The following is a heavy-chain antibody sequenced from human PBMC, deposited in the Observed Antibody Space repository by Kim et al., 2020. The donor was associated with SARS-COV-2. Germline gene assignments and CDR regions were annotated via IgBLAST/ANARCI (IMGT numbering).Heavy chain of an antibody. CDR3: ARHGIAVAGPPPYFDY. D-gene: IGHD6-19*01. Sequence: SETLSLTCTVSGGSISSSSYYWGWIRQPPGKGLEWIGSIYYSGSTYYNPSLKSRVTISVDTSKNQFSLKLSSVTAADTAVYHCARHGIAVAGPPPYFDY. J-gene: IGHJ4*01. V-gene: IGHV4-39*01. CDR1: GGSISSSSYY. CDR2: IYYSGST.